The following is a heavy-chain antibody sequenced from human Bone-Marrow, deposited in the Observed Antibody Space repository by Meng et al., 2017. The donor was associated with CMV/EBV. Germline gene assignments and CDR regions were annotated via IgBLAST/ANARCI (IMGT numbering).Heavy chain of an antibody. D-gene: IGHD3-10*01. Sequence: SVKVSCKPSGYTFRTYYIHWVRQAPGQGLEWMGRITPILGTANYAQKFQGRVTITADKSTSTAYMELSSLRSEDTAVYYCAREGTPLVLWGQGTLVTVSS. CDR1: GYTFRTYY. J-gene: IGHJ4*02. CDR3: AREGTPLVL. CDR2: ITPILGTA. V-gene: IGHV1-69*08.